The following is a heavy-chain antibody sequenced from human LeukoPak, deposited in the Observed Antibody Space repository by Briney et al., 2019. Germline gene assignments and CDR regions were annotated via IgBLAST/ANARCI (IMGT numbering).Heavy chain of an antibody. Sequence: GGSLRLSCTASGFTFSSYAMRWVRQAPGKGLEGVSAISGSGGSTYYADSVKGRFTISRDNSKNTLYLQMNSLRAEDTALYYCAKVLYSSSWYEDYWGQGTLVTVSS. V-gene: IGHV3-23*01. J-gene: IGHJ4*02. CDR2: ISGSGGST. CDR1: GFTFSSYA. D-gene: IGHD6-13*01. CDR3: AKVLYSSSWYEDY.